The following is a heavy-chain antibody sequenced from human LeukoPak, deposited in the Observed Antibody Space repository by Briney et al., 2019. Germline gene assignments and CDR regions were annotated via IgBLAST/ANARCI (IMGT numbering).Heavy chain of an antibody. CDR1: GFTFSSFW. J-gene: IGHJ6*03. V-gene: IGHV3-7*01. CDR3: ARKNYDFWSGWDYYHYYMDV. Sequence: PGGSLRLSCAASGFTFSSFWMSWVRQAPGKGREGVANIKQDGVEKYYVDPVRGRFTISRDNAKNSLYLQMNSLRAEDTAVYYCARKNYDFWSGWDYYHYYMDVWGKGTTVTVSS. CDR2: IKQDGVEK. D-gene: IGHD3-3*01.